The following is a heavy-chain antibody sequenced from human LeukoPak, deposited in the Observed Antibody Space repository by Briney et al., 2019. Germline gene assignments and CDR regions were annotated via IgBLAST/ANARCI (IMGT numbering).Heavy chain of an antibody. CDR2: ILSDGTIE. CDR3: AVQGFDI. V-gene: IGHV3-30-3*01. CDR1: GFTFSTYA. J-gene: IGHJ3*02. Sequence: PGRSLRLSCAASGFTFSTYAMDWVRQAPGKGLEWVAIILSDGTIENYADSVRGRFSISRDNSKDTLFLQMSSLRIEDTAVYYCAVQGFDIWGQGTMVTVSS.